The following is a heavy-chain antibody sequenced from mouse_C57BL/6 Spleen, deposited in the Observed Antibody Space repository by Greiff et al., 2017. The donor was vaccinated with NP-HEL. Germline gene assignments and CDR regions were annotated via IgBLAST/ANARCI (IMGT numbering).Heavy chain of an antibody. V-gene: IGHV1-26*01. CDR3: ARGAGTVFDY. Sequence: EVQLQQSGPELVKPGASVKISCKASGYTFTDYYMNWVKQSHGKSLEWIGDINPNNGGTSYNQKFKGKATLTVDKSSSTAYMELRSLTSEDSAVYYCARGAGTVFDYWGQGTTLTVSS. CDR2: INPNNGGT. CDR1: GYTFTDYY. D-gene: IGHD4-1*01. J-gene: IGHJ2*01.